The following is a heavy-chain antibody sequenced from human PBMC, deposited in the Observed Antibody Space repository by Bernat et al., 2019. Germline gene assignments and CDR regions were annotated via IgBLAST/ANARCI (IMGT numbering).Heavy chain of an antibody. J-gene: IGHJ4*02. CDR1: GFTFSTHG. V-gene: IGHV3-33*01. Sequence: QAQLVESGGGVVQPGRSLRLSCAASGFTFSTHGMHWVRQAPGKGLEWVAVIWYDGSKKYYADSVKGRFTISRDNSKNTLYLQMNSLRAEDTAVYYCARDSGYKALGSGDWGQGTLVTVSS. D-gene: IGHD3-10*01. CDR2: IWYDGSKK. CDR3: ARDSGYKALGSGD.